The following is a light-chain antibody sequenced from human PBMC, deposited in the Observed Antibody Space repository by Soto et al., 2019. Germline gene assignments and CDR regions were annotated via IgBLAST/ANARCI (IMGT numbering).Light chain of an antibody. Sequence: EFVLTQSPGTLSLSPGETATLSCGASQRVSNNFLGWYQQKPGLPPRLLIYDATSRANGIPERFSGRGSGTHFTLTISRLEPEDFAVYYCQQYGSTPWTFGRGTKVDNK. J-gene: IGKJ1*01. V-gene: IGKV3D-20*01. CDR3: QQYGSTPWT. CDR1: QRVSNNF. CDR2: DAT.